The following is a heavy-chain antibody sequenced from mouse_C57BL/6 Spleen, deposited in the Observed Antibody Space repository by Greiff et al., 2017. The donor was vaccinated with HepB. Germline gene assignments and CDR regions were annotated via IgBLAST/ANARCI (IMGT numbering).Heavy chain of an antibody. Sequence: QVHVKQSGAELAKPGASVKLSCKASGYTFTSYWMHWVKQRPGQGLEWIGYINPSSGYTKYNQKFKDKATLTADKSSSTAYMQLSSLTYEDSAVYYCARGYYGNYGGYFYAMDYWGQGTSVTVSS. CDR2: INPSSGYT. V-gene: IGHV1-7*01. J-gene: IGHJ4*01. CDR1: GYTFTSYW. CDR3: ARGYYGNYGGYFYAMDY. D-gene: IGHD2-1*01.